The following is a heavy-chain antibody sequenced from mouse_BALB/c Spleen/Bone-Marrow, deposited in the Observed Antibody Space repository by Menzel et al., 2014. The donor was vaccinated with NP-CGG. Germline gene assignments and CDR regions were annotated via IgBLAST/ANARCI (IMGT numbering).Heavy chain of an antibody. D-gene: IGHD1-1*01. CDR3: APYYYGSSYGFYWYFDV. V-gene: IGHV1S81*02. CDR2: INPSNGRT. Sequence: VQLQQSGAELVKPGASVKLSCKASGYTFTSYWMHWVKQRPGQGLEWIGEINPSNGRTNYNEKFKSKATLTVDKSSSTAYMQLSSLTSEDSAVYYCAPYYYGSSYGFYWYFDVWGAGTTGTVSS. CDR1: GYTFTSYW. J-gene: IGHJ1*01.